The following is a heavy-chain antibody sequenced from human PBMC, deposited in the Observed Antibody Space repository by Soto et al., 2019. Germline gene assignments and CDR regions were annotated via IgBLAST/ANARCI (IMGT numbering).Heavy chain of an antibody. CDR1: GGSITNNSLS. Sequence: SETLSLTCIVSGGSITNNSLSWGWIRQPPGKSPEWIGTIYHTGGTHYNPSLKSRLTMSVDTSNDQFSLTLNSLTAADTAVYYCARQVATISYYYYGLDIWGQGTTVTVS. V-gene: IGHV4-39*01. D-gene: IGHD5-12*01. CDR3: ARQVATISYYYYGLDI. J-gene: IGHJ6*02. CDR2: IYHTGGT.